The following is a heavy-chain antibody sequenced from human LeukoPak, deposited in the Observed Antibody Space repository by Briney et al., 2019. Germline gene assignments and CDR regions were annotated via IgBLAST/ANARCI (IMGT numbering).Heavy chain of an antibody. CDR1: GGSISSYY. D-gene: IGHD4-17*01. Sequence: SETLSLTCTVSGGSISSYYWSWIRQPPGKGLEWIGYIYYSGSTNCNPSLKSRVTISVDTSKNQFSLKLSSVTAADTAVYYCARVATTVTLFDYWGQGTLATVSS. J-gene: IGHJ4*02. V-gene: IGHV4-59*01. CDR2: IYYSGST. CDR3: ARVATTVTLFDY.